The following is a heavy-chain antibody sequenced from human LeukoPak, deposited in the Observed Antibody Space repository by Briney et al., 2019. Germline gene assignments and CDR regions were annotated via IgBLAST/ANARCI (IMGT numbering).Heavy chain of an antibody. CDR1: GFTFSSYA. D-gene: IGHD3-10*01. CDR3: AKSYYYGSGSQPYSYYAMDV. J-gene: IGHJ6*02. CDR2: ISGSGSSTSST. Sequence: GGSLRLSCAASGFTFSSYAMRWVRQAPGKGLEWVSVISGSGSSTSSTYYADSVRGRFTISRDNSKNTLYLQMNCLRAEDTAVYYCAKSYYYGSGSQPYSYYAMDVWGQGNTVTVSS. V-gene: IGHV3-23*01.